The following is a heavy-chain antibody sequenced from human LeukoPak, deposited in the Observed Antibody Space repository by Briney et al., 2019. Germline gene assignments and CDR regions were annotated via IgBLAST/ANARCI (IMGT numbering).Heavy chain of an antibody. CDR1: GFTFSSYS. Sequence: GGSLRLSCAASGFTFSSYSMNWVRQAPGKGLEWVSSISSSSSYIYYADSVKGRFTISRDNAKNSLYLQMNSLRAEDTAVYYCAGEGSSSWVLGDYYSGMDVWGKGTTVTVSS. J-gene: IGHJ6*04. D-gene: IGHD6-13*01. V-gene: IGHV3-21*01. CDR2: ISSSSSYI. CDR3: AGEGSSSWVLGDYYSGMDV.